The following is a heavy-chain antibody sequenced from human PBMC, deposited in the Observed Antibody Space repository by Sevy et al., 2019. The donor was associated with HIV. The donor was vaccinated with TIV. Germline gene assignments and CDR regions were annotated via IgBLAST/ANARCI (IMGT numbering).Heavy chain of an antibody. CDR2: ISYEGSNI. CDR3: AKDLHPPGPVGRTNFDY. V-gene: IGHV3-30*18. J-gene: IGHJ4*02. Sequence: GGSLRLSCAASALTFTRYAVHWVRQAPGKGPEWLGVISYEGSNIYYGPSVKGRFTISRDNSKNTLYLQMNDMNTEDTAVYYCAKDLHPPGPVGRTNFDYWGRGTLVTVSS. CDR1: ALTFTRYA. D-gene: IGHD3-10*01.